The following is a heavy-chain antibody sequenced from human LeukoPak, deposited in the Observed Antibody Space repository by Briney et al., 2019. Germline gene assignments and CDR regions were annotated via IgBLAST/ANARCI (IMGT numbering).Heavy chain of an antibody. CDR3: ASGPRFLEWLGAFDI. J-gene: IGHJ3*02. Sequence: GGSLRLSCAASGFTFSDYYMSWIRQAPGKGLEWVSYISSSGSTIYYADSVKGRFTISRDNAKNSLYLQMNSLRAEDTAVYYCASGPRFLEWLGAFDIWGQGTMVTVSS. CDR2: ISSSGSTI. D-gene: IGHD3-3*01. CDR1: GFTFSDYY. V-gene: IGHV3-11*04.